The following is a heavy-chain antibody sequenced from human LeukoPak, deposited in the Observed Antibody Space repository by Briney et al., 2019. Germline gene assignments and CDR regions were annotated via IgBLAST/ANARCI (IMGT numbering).Heavy chain of an antibody. Sequence: GGSLRLSCAASGFTFSSYEMNWVRQAPGKGLEWVSYISSSGSTIYYADSVKGRFTISRDNAKNSLYLQMNSLRAEDTAVYYCARDYYYGSGRPPLLLDYWGQGTLVTVSS. CDR3: ARDYYYGSGRPPLLLDY. V-gene: IGHV3-48*03. CDR2: ISSSGSTI. CDR1: GFTFSSYE. J-gene: IGHJ4*02. D-gene: IGHD3-10*01.